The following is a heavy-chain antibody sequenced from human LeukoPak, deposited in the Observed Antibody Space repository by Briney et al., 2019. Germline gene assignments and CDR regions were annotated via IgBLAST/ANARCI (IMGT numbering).Heavy chain of an antibody. V-gene: IGHV3-33*01. J-gene: IGHJ4*02. Sequence: GRSLRLSCAASDLTVSNYGMHWVRQAPGKGLEWVAVTWTDGNAQYYADSVKGRFTISRDSSKNTLFLQMNSLRAEDTAFYYCATLSSDNHFDYWGQGTLVTVSS. CDR1: DLTVSNYG. CDR2: TWTDGNAQ. D-gene: IGHD6-19*01. CDR3: ATLSSDNHFDY.